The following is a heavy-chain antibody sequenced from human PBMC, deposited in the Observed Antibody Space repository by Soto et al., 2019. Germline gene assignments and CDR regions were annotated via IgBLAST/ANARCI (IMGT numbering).Heavy chain of an antibody. CDR3: ARGWEEYYFDY. D-gene: IGHD3-16*01. J-gene: IGHJ4*02. Sequence: QVQLVQSGAEVKKPGSSVKVSCKASGGTFSSYTISWVRQAPGQGLEWMGRIIPILGIANYAQKFQGRVTITADKSTSTDYMELSSLRSEDTAVYYCARGWEEYYFDYWGQGTLVTVSS. CDR2: IIPILGIA. V-gene: IGHV1-69*02. CDR1: GGTFSSYT.